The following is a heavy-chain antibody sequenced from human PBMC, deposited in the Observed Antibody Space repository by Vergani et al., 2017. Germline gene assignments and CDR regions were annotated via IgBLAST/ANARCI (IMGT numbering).Heavy chain of an antibody. Sequence: QVQLVESGGGLVKPGGSLRLSCAASGFSFSDLYMTWIRQAPGKGLEWVSYISNSGNTIEYADSVKGRFSISRDNAKSSLFLQMDSLRAEETAVYYCARDHRDYNNYPGTFDIWGQGSMVTVSS. J-gene: IGHJ3*02. CDR2: ISNSGNTI. D-gene: IGHD5-24*01. V-gene: IGHV3-11*01. CDR1: GFSFSDLY. CDR3: ARDHRDYNNYPGTFDI.